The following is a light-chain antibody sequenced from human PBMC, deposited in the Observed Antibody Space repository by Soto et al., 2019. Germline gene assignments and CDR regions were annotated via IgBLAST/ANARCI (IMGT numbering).Light chain of an antibody. V-gene: IGKV3-15*01. CDR2: SAS. CDR1: QSVGTY. CDR3: QEYDDWPPWT. J-gene: IGKJ1*01. Sequence: EIVMTQSPATLSVSPGERATLSCRASQSVGTYLAWYQQKPGQAPRLLIYSASTRATGIPARFSGSGSGTEFTLTISSLQSEDFAIYYCQEYDDWPPWTFGQGTRV.